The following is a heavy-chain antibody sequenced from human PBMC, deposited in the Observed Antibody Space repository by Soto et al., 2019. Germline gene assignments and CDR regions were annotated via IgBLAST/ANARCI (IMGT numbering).Heavy chain of an antibody. CDR3: ARKVSYAWDY. J-gene: IGHJ4*02. V-gene: IGHV4-30-4*01. D-gene: IGHD3-16*01. Sequence: SETLSLTCTVSGGSISSGDYYWSWIRQPPGKGLEWIGYIYYSGSTYYNPSLKSRVTISVDASKNQFSLKLRSVTAADTAVYYCARKVSYAWDYWGQGALVTVSS. CDR1: GGSISSGDYY. CDR2: IYYSGST.